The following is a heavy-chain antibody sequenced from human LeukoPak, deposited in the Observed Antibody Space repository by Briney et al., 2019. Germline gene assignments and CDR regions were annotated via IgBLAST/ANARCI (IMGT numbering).Heavy chain of an antibody. J-gene: IGHJ6*02. CDR1: GYTFTSYD. V-gene: IGHV1-8*01. Sequence: GASVKVSCKASGYTFTSYDINWVRQATGQGLEWMGWMNPNSGNTGFAQKFQGRVTMTRNTSISTAYMELSSLKAEDTAVYYCARENYYGSGSHYYYYYGMDVWGQGTTVTVSS. CDR3: ARENYYGSGSHYYYYYGMDV. D-gene: IGHD3-10*01. CDR2: MNPNSGNT.